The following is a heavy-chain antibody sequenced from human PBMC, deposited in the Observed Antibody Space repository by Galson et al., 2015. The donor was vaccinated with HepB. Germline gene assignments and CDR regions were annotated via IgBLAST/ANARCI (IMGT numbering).Heavy chain of an antibody. CDR2: ISYDGSNK. CDR3: AKIPLNSSRGSALGDAFDI. CDR1: GFTFSSYG. J-gene: IGHJ3*02. Sequence: SLRLSCAASGFTFSSYGMHWVRQAPGKGLEWVAVISYDGSNKYYADSVKGRFTISRDNSKNTLYLQMNSLRAEDTAVYYCAKIPLNSSRGSALGDAFDIWGQGTMVTVSS. D-gene: IGHD3-10*01. V-gene: IGHV3-30*18.